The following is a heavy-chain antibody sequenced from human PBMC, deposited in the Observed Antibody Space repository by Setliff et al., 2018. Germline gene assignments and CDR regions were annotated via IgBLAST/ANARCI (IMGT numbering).Heavy chain of an antibody. Sequence: GGSLRLSCAASGFTFSGYSMNWVRQAPGKGLEWVADIKQDGSTKYYLDSVKGRFTISRDNAKRSLYLQMNGLRADDTGVYYCVRDGADNYDAFDNWGQGTLVTVSS. CDR3: VRDGADNYDAFDN. J-gene: IGHJ3*02. D-gene: IGHD3-22*01. CDR1: GFTFSGYS. V-gene: IGHV3-7*01. CDR2: IKQDGSTK.